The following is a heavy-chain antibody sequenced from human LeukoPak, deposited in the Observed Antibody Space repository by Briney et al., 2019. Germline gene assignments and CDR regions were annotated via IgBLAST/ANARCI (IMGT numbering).Heavy chain of an antibody. CDR1: GFTFSSYA. CDR3: ARDLREGDAFDI. J-gene: IGHJ3*02. Sequence: GRSLRLSCAASGFTFSSYAMHWVRQAPGKGLEWVAVISYDGSNKYYADSVKGRFTISRDNAKNSLYLQMNSLRAEDTAVYYCARDLREGDAFDIWGQGTMVTVSS. D-gene: IGHD1-26*01. CDR2: ISYDGSNK. V-gene: IGHV3-30-3*01.